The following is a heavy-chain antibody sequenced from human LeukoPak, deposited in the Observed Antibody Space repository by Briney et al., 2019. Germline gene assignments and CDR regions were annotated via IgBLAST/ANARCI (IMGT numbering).Heavy chain of an antibody. V-gene: IGHV3-23*03. J-gene: IGHJ6*03. Sequence: PGGSLRLSCAASGFTFSSYAMSWVRQAPGKGLEWVSVIYSGGSTYYADSVKGRFTISRDNSKNTLYLQMNSLRAEDTAVYYCAKGDNNWNYRSGTYYYYMDVWGKGTTVTVSS. CDR3: AKGDNNWNYRSGTYYYYMDV. D-gene: IGHD1-7*01. CDR2: IYSGGST. CDR1: GFTFSSYA.